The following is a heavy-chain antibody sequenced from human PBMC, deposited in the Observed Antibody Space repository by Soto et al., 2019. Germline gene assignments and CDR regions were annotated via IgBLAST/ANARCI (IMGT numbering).Heavy chain of an antibody. J-gene: IGHJ4*02. CDR1: GGSFSGYY. Sequence: SETLSLTCAVYGGSFSGYYWGWIRQPPGKGLEWIGEINHSGSTNYNPSLKSRVTISVDTSKNQFFLKLSSVTAADTAVYYCARGVGYCTNGVCYNRYYFDYWGQGTLVTVSS. CDR2: INHSGST. CDR3: ARGVGYCTNGVCYNRYYFDY. V-gene: IGHV4-34*01. D-gene: IGHD2-8*01.